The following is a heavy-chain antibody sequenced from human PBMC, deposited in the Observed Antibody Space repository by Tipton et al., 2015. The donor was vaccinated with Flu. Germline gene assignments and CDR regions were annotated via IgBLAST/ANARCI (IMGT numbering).Heavy chain of an antibody. CDR3: ARGPTGSGYYYGMDV. Sequence: SLRLSCAVSGFTFRDYGWHWVRQAPGKGLEWIAYISGSGMSIYYAESMKGRFTISRDNAKRSVHLHMNDLRAEDTAVYYCARGPTGSGYYYGMDVWGQGTTVSVSS. CDR1: GFTFRDYG. D-gene: IGHD3-22*01. CDR2: ISGSGMSI. V-gene: IGHV3-48*03. J-gene: IGHJ6*02.